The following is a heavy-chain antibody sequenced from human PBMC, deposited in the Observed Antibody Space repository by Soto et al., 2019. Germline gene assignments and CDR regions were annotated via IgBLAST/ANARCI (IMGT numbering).Heavy chain of an antibody. CDR1: GGSISSSSYY. D-gene: IGHD3-22*01. CDR3: ARQGYYYDSGGLNGPVDY. V-gene: IGHV4-39*01. J-gene: IGHJ4*02. Sequence: PSETLSLTCTVSGGSISSSSYYWGWIRQPPGKGLEWIGSIYYSGSTYYNPSLKSRVTISVGTSKNQFSLKLSSVTAADTAVYYCARQGYYYDSGGLNGPVDYWGQGTLVTVSS. CDR2: IYYSGST.